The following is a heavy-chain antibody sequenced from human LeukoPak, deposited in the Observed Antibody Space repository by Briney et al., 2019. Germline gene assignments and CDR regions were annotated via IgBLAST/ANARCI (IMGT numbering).Heavy chain of an antibody. V-gene: IGHV3-23*01. J-gene: IGHJ4*02. CDR3: ATRPTPRDRDF. D-gene: IGHD5-24*01. Sequence: PGGSLRPSCVASGLTFSTSDTSWVRQAPGKGPEWLSLIVQSGTTYYAESVEGRFTISRDNSQNTVFMQMNSLRAEDTAVYYCATRPTPRDRDFWGQGTLVTVSS. CDR2: IVQSGTT. CDR1: GLTFSTSD.